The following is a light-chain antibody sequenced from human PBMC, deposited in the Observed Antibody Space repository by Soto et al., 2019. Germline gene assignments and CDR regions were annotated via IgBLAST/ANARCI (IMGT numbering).Light chain of an antibody. CDR1: SSNIGDNN. CDR2: AND. Sequence: QSVLNQPPSASGTPGQRVTISCSGSSSNIGDNNVNWYQKLPGTAPKLLIFANDQRPSGVPERFSGSKSGTSASLSISGLQSGDEPNYYCATWDDRPNVFYVFGTGTKVTVL. J-gene: IGLJ1*01. V-gene: IGLV1-44*01. CDR3: ATWDDRPNVFYV.